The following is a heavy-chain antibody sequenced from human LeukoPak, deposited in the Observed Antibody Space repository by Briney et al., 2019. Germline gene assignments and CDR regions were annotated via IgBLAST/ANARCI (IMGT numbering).Heavy chain of an antibody. D-gene: IGHD3-3*01. CDR3: ARDLLEWLFGHDY. Sequence: ASVKVSCKASGHTFTSNAIHWVRQAPGQRLERMGWISAGNGNTKYSQNFQGRVTFISNTSATTAFMELSSLRSEDAAVYYCARDLLEWLFGHDYWGQGTLVTVSS. V-gene: IGHV1-3*01. CDR1: GHTFTSNA. J-gene: IGHJ4*02. CDR2: ISAGNGNT.